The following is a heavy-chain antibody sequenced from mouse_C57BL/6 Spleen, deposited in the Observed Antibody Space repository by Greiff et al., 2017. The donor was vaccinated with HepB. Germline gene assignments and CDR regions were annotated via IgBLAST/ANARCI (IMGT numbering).Heavy chain of an antibody. D-gene: IGHD2-5*01. Sequence: QVQLQQSGPELVKPGASVKISCKASGYAFSSSWMNWVKQRPGKGLEWIGRIYPGDGDTNYNGKFKGKATLTADKSSSTAYMQLSSLTSEDSAVYFCARSGYSNHYYAMDYWGQGTSVTVSS. J-gene: IGHJ4*01. CDR3: ARSGYSNHYYAMDY. V-gene: IGHV1-82*01. CDR1: GYAFSSSW. CDR2: IYPGDGDT.